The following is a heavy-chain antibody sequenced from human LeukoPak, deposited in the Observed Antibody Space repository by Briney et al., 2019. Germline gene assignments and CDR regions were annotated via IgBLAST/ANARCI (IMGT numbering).Heavy chain of an antibody. CDR1: GYTFTSYD. CDR2: MNPNSGNT. V-gene: IGHV1-8*01. D-gene: IGHD2-21*02. J-gene: IGHJ3*02. CDR3: AKRTVVTPNWAFDI. Sequence: EASVKVSCKASGYTFTSYDINWVRQATGQGLEWMGWMNPNSGNTGYAQKFQGRVTMTRNTSISTAYMELSSLRSEDTAVYYCAKRTVVTPNWAFDIWGQGTMVTVSS.